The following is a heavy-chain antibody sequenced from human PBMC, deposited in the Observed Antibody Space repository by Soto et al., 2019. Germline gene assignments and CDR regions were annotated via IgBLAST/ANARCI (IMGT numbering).Heavy chain of an antibody. V-gene: IGHV4-39*01. CDR1: GGSISSSSYY. J-gene: IGHJ6*03. CDR2: IYYSGST. D-gene: IGHD2-2*01. Sequence: SETLSLTCTVSGGSISSSSYYWGWIRQPPGKGLEWIGSIYYSGSTYYNPSLKSRVTISVDTSKNQFSLKLSSVTAADTAVYYCARREDCSSTSCRPGDYYYYMDVWGKGTTVTVSS. CDR3: ARREDCSSTSCRPGDYYYYMDV.